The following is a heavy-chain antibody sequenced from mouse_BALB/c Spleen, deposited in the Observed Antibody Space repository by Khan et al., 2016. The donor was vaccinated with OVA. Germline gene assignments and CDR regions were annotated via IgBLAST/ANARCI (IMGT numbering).Heavy chain of an antibody. CDR2: IYPGNNET. CDR1: GYIFTDYL. D-gene: IGHD4-1*01. CDR3: PRAGLGDFAF. V-gene: IGHV1-5*01. J-gene: IGHJ3*01. Sequence: VQLQQSGTVLARPGTSVRMSCKASGYIFTDYLMHWVKRRPGQGLEWIGCIYPGNNETNYNQKFKDQANLTSVPSASTAYMDLTSLTNEDSAVFYGPRAGLGDFAFWGQGTLVTVSA.